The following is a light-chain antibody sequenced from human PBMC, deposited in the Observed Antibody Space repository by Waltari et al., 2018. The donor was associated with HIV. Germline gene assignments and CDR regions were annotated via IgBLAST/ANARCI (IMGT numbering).Light chain of an antibody. Sequence: EIVMTQSPATLSVSPGDRATLSCMSSQSVSSNLAWYQQKPGQAPRLLIYGASTRATGIPARFSDSGSGTEFTLTISSLQSEDFAVYYCQQYNNWPAFGGGTKVEIK. J-gene: IGKJ4*01. CDR3: QQYNNWPA. V-gene: IGKV3-15*01. CDR2: GAS. CDR1: QSVSSN.